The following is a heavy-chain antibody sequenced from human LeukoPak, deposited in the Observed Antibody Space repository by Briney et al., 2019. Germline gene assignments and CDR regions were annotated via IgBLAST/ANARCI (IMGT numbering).Heavy chain of an antibody. CDR3: VRHDGRGGATMGAFDS. Sequence: PSETLSLTCTVSAASFISSSHHWGWIRQSPGKGLEWIGTVYYGWTTYYNPSLDGRVTISLDTSANHFSLQLNSVTAADTAVYYCVRHDGRGGATMGAFDSWGQGSLVTVSS. J-gene: IGHJ5*01. CDR1: AASFISSSHH. V-gene: IGHV4-39*01. CDR2: VYYGWTT. D-gene: IGHD5-12*01.